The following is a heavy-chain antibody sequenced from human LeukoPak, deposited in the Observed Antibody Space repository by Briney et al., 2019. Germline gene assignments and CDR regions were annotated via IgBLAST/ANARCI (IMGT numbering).Heavy chain of an antibody. V-gene: IGHV3-11*01. Sequence: GGSLRLSCAASGFTFSDYYMRWIRQAPGKGLEWVSYISSSGSTIYYADSVKGRFTISRDNAKNSLYLQMNSLRAEDTAVYYCAREYNDYGASFDYWGQGTLVTVSS. CDR1: GFTFSDYY. D-gene: IGHD4-17*01. CDR3: AREYNDYGASFDY. J-gene: IGHJ4*02. CDR2: ISSSGSTI.